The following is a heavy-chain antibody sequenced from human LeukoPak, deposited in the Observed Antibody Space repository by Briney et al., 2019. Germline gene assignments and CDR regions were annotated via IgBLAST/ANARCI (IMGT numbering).Heavy chain of an antibody. D-gene: IGHD4-17*01. CDR1: GGTFSSYA. CDR3: AREIYGDYGEIDY. CDR2: MNPNSGNT. V-gene: IGHV1-8*03. J-gene: IGHJ4*02. Sequence: ASVKVSCKASGGTFSSYAISWVRQATGQGLEWMGWMNPNSGNTGYAQKFQGRVTITRNTSISTAYMELSSLRSEDTAVYYCAREIYGDYGEIDYWGQGTLVTVSS.